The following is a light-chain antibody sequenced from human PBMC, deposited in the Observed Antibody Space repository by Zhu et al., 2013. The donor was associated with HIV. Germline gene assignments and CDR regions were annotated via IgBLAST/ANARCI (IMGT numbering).Light chain of an antibody. CDR2: GAS. Sequence: EIVLTQSPATLPLSPGERATLSCRASQSVSTMYLAWYQQKPGQAPRLVIHGASNRATDIPDRFSGSGSGTDFTLTISSLEPEDFAVYFCQQRSNWPLTFGGGTKVEIK. J-gene: IGKJ4*01. CDR1: QSVSTMY. V-gene: IGKV3-11*01. CDR3: QQRSNWPLT.